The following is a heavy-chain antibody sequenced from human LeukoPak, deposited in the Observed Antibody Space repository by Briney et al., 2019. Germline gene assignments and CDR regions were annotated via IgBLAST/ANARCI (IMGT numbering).Heavy chain of an antibody. CDR2: IYSGGST. V-gene: IGHV3-66*01. Sequence: PGGSLRLSCAASEFSVGSNYMTWVRQAPGKGLEWVSLIYSGGSTYYADSVKGRFTISRDNSKNTLYLQMNSLRADDTAVYYCARGSSNIAARDNWFDPWGQGTLVTVSS. CDR3: ARGSSNIAARDNWFDP. D-gene: IGHD6-6*01. CDR1: EFSVGSNY. J-gene: IGHJ5*02.